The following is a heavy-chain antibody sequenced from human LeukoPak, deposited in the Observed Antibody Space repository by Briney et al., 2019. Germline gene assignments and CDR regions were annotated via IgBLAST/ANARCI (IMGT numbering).Heavy chain of an antibody. Sequence: ASVKVSCKASGYTFTSYEINWVRQATGQGLEWMGWMNPNSGNTGYAQKFQGRVTMTRDTSISTAYMELSSLRSEDTAVYYCARGLGIPGVYPDLRFWGQGTLVTVSS. D-gene: IGHD5/OR15-5a*01. CDR2: MNPNSGNT. CDR1: GYTFTSYE. J-gene: IGHJ4*02. V-gene: IGHV1-8*01. CDR3: ARGLGIPGVYPDLRF.